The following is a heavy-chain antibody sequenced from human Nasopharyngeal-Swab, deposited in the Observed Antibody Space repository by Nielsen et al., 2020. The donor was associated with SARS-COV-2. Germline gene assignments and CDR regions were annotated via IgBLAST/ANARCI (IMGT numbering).Heavy chain of an antibody. CDR2: ISAYNGNT. D-gene: IGHD4-17*01. CDR3: ARDNESGDYYAYDI. J-gene: IGHJ3*02. Sequence: ASVKVFCKASGYTFITFGITWVRQAPGQGLEWMGWISAYNGNTNYAQKFQDRVTMTTDTSTTTAYMELRGLKTDDTAVYYCARDNESGDYYAYDIWGQGTMVTVSS. CDR1: GYTFITFG. V-gene: IGHV1-18*01.